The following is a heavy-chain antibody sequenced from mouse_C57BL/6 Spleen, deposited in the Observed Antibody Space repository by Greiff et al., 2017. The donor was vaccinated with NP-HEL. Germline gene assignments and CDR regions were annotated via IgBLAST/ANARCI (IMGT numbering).Heavy chain of an antibody. D-gene: IGHD2-4*01. Sequence: QVTLKESGPGILQSSQTLSLTCSFSGFSLSTSGMGVSWIRQPSGKGLEWLAHIYWDDDKRYNPSLKSRLTISKDTSRNQVFLKITSVDTADTATYYCARSPYDYDGNYFDYWGQGTTLTVSS. J-gene: IGHJ2*01. V-gene: IGHV8-12*01. CDR3: ARSPYDYDGNYFDY. CDR2: IYWDDDK. CDR1: GFSLSTSGMG.